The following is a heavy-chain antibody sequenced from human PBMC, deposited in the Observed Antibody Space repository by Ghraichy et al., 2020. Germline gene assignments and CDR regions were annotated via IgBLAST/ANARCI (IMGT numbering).Heavy chain of an antibody. V-gene: IGHV3-20*01. D-gene: IGHD4-17*01. Sequence: LSLTCAASGFSFDDHDMSWVRQAPGKGLEWVSGINWNGGSTGYADSVKGRVKISRDNAKNSLYLQMNSLRAEDTALYHCARGSTVSGWYFDLWGRGTLVTVSS. J-gene: IGHJ2*01. CDR1: GFSFDDHD. CDR3: ARGSTVSGWYFDL. CDR2: INWNGGST.